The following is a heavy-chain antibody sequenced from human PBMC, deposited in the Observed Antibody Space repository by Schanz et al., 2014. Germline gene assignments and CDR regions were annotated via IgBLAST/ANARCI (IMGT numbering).Heavy chain of an antibody. CDR1: GFTFSSYG. CDR2: ISYDGSNK. J-gene: IGHJ6*02. D-gene: IGHD4-17*01. CDR3: ASWDEYTYGDGRYFYYGMDV. Sequence: QVQLVESGGGVVQPGRSLRLSCAASGFTFSSYGMHWVRQAPGKGLEWVAVISYDGSNKYYTDSVKGRFTISRDNSKNTLYLQMNSLRAEDTAVYYCASWDEYTYGDGRYFYYGMDVWGQGTTVTVSS. V-gene: IGHV3-30*03.